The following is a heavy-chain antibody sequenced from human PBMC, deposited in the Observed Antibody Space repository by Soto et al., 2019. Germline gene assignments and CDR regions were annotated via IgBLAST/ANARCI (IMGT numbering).Heavy chain of an antibody. CDR2: IYYSGST. D-gene: IGHD3-3*01. CDR3: ARDSGEYDFWSGYYLGWLDP. Sequence: SETLSLTCTVSGGSISSGGYYWSWIRQHPGKGLEWIGYIYYSGSTYYNPSLKSRVTISVDTSKNQFSLKLSSVTAADTAVYYCARDSGEYDFWSGYYLGWLDPWGQGTLVTVYS. CDR1: GGSISSGGYY. J-gene: IGHJ5*02. V-gene: IGHV4-31*03.